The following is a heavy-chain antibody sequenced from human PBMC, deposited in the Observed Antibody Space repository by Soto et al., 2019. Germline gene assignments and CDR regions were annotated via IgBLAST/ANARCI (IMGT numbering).Heavy chain of an antibody. D-gene: IGHD3-10*01. CDR1: GFTFSSYT. J-gene: IGHJ3*02. CDR3: ARDQSLWFGEQDAFDI. CDR2: ISYDGSNK. V-gene: IGHV3-30-3*01. Sequence: QVQLVESGGGVVQPGRSLRLSCAASGFTFSSYTMHWVRQAPGKGLEWVAVISYDGSNKYYADSVKGRFTISRDNSKNTLYLQMNSLRAEDTAVYYCARDQSLWFGEQDAFDIWGQGTMVTVSS.